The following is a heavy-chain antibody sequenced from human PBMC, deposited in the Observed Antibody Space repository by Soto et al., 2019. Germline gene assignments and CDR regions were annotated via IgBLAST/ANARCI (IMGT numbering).Heavy chain of an antibody. V-gene: IGHV3-66*01. CDR3: ARDSYSRRTTYDYSYYYLDV. CDR1: GFTVSSNY. CDR2: IYSGGST. J-gene: IGHJ6*03. Sequence: EVQLVESGGGLVQPGGSLRLSCAASGFTVSSNYMSWVRQAPGKGLEWVSVIYSGGSTYYADSVKGRFTISRDNSKNTLYLQMDSLRAEDTAVYYCARDSYSRRTTYDYSYYYLDVWGSGSTVTVSS. D-gene: IGHD4-17*01.